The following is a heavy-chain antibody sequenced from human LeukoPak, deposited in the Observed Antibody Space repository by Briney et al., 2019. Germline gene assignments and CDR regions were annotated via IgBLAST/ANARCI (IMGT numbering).Heavy chain of an antibody. V-gene: IGHV1-69*04. Sequence: SVKVSCTASRGTVTSYVISWVRQSPGHGLEWLGRIIPILCIANYAQKFQGRVTITADKSTSTAYMELSSLRSEDTAVYYCASKVLMVRGVNRPDSYGMDVWGQGTTVTVSS. CDR1: RGTVTSYV. D-gene: IGHD3-10*01. CDR2: IIPILCIA. J-gene: IGHJ6*02. CDR3: ASKVLMVRGVNRPDSYGMDV.